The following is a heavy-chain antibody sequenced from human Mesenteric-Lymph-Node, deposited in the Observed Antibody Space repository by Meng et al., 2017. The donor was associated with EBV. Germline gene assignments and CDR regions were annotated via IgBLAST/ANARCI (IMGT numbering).Heavy chain of an antibody. J-gene: IGHJ5*02. CDR2: IFHSGIT. D-gene: IGHD5-12*01. CDR3: ATGERSGYVAH. Sequence: HLTQSGHRLLRPSVALSLTFAVSGGSIDSSNWWSWVRQPPGKGLEWIGEIFHSGITNYNPSLKNRVIMSVDKSTNQFSLNLISVTAADTATYYCATGERSGYVAHWGQGTLVTVSS. V-gene: IGHV4-4*02. CDR1: GGSIDSSNW.